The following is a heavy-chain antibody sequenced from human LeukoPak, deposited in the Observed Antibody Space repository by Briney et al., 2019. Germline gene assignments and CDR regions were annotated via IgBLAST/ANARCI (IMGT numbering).Heavy chain of an antibody. CDR2: INSDGSST. V-gene: IGHV3-74*01. Sequence: GGSLRLSCAASGXTFSSYWMHWVRQAPGKGLVWVSRINSDGSSTSYADSVKGRFTISRDNAKNTLYLQMNSLRAEDTAVYYCARGSSSWYRSAPFDYWGQGTLVTVSS. CDR3: ARGSSSWYRSAPFDY. J-gene: IGHJ4*02. CDR1: GXTFSSYW. D-gene: IGHD6-13*01.